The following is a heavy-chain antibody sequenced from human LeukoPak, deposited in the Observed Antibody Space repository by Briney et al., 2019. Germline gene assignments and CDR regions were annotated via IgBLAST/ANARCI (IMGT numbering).Heavy chain of an antibody. D-gene: IGHD3-10*01. CDR1: GYTFTGYY. V-gene: IGHV1-2*02. Sequence: GASVKVSCKASGYTFTGYYMHWVRQAPGQGLGWMGWINPNSGGTNYAQKFQGRVTMTRDTSISTAYMELSRLRSDDTAVYYCARDQGFRWFGEGTSWLDPWGQGTLVTVSS. CDR2: INPNSGGT. J-gene: IGHJ5*02. CDR3: ARDQGFRWFGEGTSWLDP.